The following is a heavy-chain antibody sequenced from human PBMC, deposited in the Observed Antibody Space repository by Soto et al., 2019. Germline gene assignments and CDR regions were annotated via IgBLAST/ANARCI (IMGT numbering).Heavy chain of an antibody. D-gene: IGHD3-10*01. J-gene: IGHJ2*01. CDR3: ANRAVYFSGCSGTQCYLPVSDFLLHRSSDL. Sequence: TGLEWVSAISGSGITTSYADSVKGRFTISRDNSKNTLYLQMKSLRAEDTAVYYCANRAVYFSGCSGTQCYLPVSDFLLHRSSDL. CDR2: ISGSGITT. V-gene: IGHV3-23*01.